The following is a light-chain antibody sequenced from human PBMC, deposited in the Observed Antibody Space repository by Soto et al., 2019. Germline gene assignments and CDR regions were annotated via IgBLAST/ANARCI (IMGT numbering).Light chain of an antibody. V-gene: IGLV2-14*01. CDR2: EVS. J-gene: IGLJ1*01. CDR1: SSDVGTYNY. Sequence: QSVLTQRASVSGSPGQSITISCTGTSSDVGTYNYVSWYQQHPGKALKLIIYEVSNRPSGVSNRFSGSKSGNTASLTISGLQAEDEADYYCSSYTSSTDYVFGTGTKVTVL. CDR3: SSYTSSTDYV.